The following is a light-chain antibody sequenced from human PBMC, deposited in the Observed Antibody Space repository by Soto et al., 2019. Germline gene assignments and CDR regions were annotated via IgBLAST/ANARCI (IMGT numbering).Light chain of an antibody. CDR3: QQYNSYSQT. CDR2: KAS. CDR1: QSTSSW. V-gene: IGKV1-5*03. J-gene: IGKJ1*01. Sequence: IQMTQSPSTLSASVGDTVTITCRASQSTSSWLAWYQQKPGKAPNLLIYKASSLESGVPSRFSGSGSGTEFTLTISSLQPDDFATYYCQQYNSYSQTFGQGTKVDIK.